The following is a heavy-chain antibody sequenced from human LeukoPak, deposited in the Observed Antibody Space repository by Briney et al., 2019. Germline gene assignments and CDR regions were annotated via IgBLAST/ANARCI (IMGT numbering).Heavy chain of an antibody. Sequence: ASVKVACKASGYTFTGYYMYWVRQAPGQGLEWMGWMDPNSGNTGYAQKFQGRVTMTRNTSISTAYMELSSLRSEDTAVYYCARAPLFANYDGANWGQGTLVTVSS. CDR3: ARAPLFANYDGAN. V-gene: IGHV1-8*02. CDR2: MDPNSGNT. D-gene: IGHD3-22*01. J-gene: IGHJ4*02. CDR1: GYTFTGYY.